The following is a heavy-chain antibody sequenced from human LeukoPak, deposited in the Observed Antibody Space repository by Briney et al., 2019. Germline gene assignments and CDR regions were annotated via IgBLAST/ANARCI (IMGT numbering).Heavy chain of an antibody. Sequence: GSLRLSCAASGFTFSSYEMNWVRQAPGKGLEWVSYISSSGSTIYYADSVKGRFTISRDNAKNSLYLQMNSLRAEDTAVYYCARETDSYDAFDIWGQGTMVTVSS. CDR3: ARETDSYDAFDI. J-gene: IGHJ3*02. CDR1: GFTFSSYE. V-gene: IGHV3-48*03. CDR2: ISSSGSTI. D-gene: IGHD5-18*01.